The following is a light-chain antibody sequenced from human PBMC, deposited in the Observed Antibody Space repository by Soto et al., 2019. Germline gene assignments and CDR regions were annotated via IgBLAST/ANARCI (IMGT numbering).Light chain of an antibody. CDR1: QSISTW. CDR2: KAS. V-gene: IGKV1-5*03. CDR3: QQYINRWT. Sequence: DIQMTQSPSTLSASVGDRVTITCRASQSISTWLAWYQQKPGKAPKLLIYKASSLESGVPSRFSGSGSGTEFTIIISSLQPDDFATYYCQQYINRWTFGQGTKVEIK. J-gene: IGKJ1*01.